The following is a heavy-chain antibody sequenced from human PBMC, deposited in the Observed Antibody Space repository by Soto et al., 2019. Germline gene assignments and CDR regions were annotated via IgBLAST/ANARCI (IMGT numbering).Heavy chain of an antibody. V-gene: IGHV1-18*01. J-gene: IGHJ3*02. CDR3: ARAGGVTMIVVGPRDSFVI. Sequence: VASVKVSCKASGYTFTSYGISWVRQAPGQGLEWMGWISAYNGNTNYAQKLQGRVTMTTDTSTSTAYMELRSLRSDDTAVYYCARAGGVTMIVVGPRDSFVIWGQGTMVSVSS. CDR2: ISAYNGNT. D-gene: IGHD3-22*01. CDR1: GYTFTSYG.